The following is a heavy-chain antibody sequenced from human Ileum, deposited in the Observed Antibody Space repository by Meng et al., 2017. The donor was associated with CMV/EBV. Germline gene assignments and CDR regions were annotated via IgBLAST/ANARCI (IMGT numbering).Heavy chain of an antibody. D-gene: IGHD2/OR15-2a*01. J-gene: IGHJ5*02. Sequence: GFTFNSYALNWVRQAPGKGLEWVSAISRGSGTIFYADSVKGRFTISRDNSKNTLYLQMNSLRVEDTAVYFCAKPLVIEPFKDRWFDPWGQGTLVTVSS. CDR3: AKPLVIEPFKDRWFDP. CDR2: ISRGSGTI. V-gene: IGHV3-23*01. CDR1: GFTFNSYA.